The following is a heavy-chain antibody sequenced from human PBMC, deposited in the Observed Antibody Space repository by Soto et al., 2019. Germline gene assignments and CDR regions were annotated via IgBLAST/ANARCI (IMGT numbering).Heavy chain of an antibody. V-gene: IGHV3-30*18. J-gene: IGHJ4*02. D-gene: IGHD1-26*01. CDR1: GFTFSSYG. Sequence: QVQLVESGGGVVQHGRSLRLSCAAYGFTFSSYGMHWVRQAPGKGLEWVSVISYDGSNKYYADSVKGRFTISRDNSKNTLYLQMNSLRAEDTAVYYCAKDFRVGSHPPHCDYWGQGTLVTVSS. CDR3: AKDFRVGSHPPHCDY. CDR2: ISYDGSNK.